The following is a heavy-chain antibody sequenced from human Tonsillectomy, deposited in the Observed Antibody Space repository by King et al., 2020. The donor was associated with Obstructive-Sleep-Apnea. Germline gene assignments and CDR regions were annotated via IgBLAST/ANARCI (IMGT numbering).Heavy chain of an antibody. CDR2: ISSTSSYI. CDR3: AREGPFTIFGMVMTAFDI. V-gene: IGHV3-21*01. Sequence: DVQLVESGGGLVKPGGSLRLSCAASGFTFNSYNMNWVRQAPGKGLEWVSSISSTSSYISYADSLKGRFTISRDNAKNSLHLQMNSLRAEDTAVYYCAREGPFTIFGMVMTAFDIWGQGTVVTVSS. J-gene: IGHJ3*02. CDR1: GFTFNSYN. D-gene: IGHD3-3*01.